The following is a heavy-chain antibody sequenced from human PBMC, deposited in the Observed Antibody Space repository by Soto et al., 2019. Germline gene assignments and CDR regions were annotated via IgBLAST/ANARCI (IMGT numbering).Heavy chain of an antibody. CDR1: GASISSYY. CDR2: IYYSGST. J-gene: IGHJ3*02. D-gene: IGHD4-17*01. CDR3: ARDTGEGAFDI. Sequence: SETLSLTCTVSGASISSYYWSCIRQPPGKGLEWIGYIYYSGSTNYNPSLKSRVTISVDTSKNQFSLKLSSVTAADTAVYYCARDTGEGAFDIWGQGTMVTVSS. V-gene: IGHV4-59*01.